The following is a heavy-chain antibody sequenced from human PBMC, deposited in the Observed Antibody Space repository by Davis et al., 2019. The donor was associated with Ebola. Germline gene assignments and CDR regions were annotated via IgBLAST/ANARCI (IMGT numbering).Heavy chain of an antibody. CDR2: IYSGGST. Sequence: GESLKISCVASGFTFTTSTMHWVRQAPGKGLEWVSVIYSGGSTYYADSVKGRFTISRDNSKNTLYLQMNSLKTEDTAVYYCTLGSYYDYWGQGTLVTVSS. CDR1: GFTFTTST. V-gene: IGHV3-66*01. D-gene: IGHD3-10*01. J-gene: IGHJ4*02. CDR3: TLGSYYDY.